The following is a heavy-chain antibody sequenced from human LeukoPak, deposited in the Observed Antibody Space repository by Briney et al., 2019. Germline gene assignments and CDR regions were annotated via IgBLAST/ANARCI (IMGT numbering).Heavy chain of an antibody. Sequence: SGPTLVNPTQTLTLTCTLSGFSLSTSGMCINWIRQPPGKALEWLARIDWDDDKYYTTSLKTRLTIFRDTSKNQVVLNMTNMDPVDTATYYCARFHMDTGIMGVWGKGTTVIVSS. CDR3: ARFHMDTGIMGV. J-gene: IGHJ6*04. CDR2: IDWDDDK. D-gene: IGHD5-18*01. CDR1: GFSLSTSGMC. V-gene: IGHV2-70*11.